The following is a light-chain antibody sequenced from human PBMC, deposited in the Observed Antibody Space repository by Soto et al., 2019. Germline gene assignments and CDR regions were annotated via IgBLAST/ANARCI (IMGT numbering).Light chain of an antibody. CDR1: SSDIGSYIL. J-gene: IGLJ3*02. V-gene: IGLV2-23*01. CDR2: EGN. Sequence: QSALTQPASVSGSPGQSITVSCTGTSSDIGSYILVSWYQQHPGNAPKLIIYEGNKRPSGVSNRFSGSKSGKTASLTISGLQGEGEGDLYCCSYAGSTTLVFGGGTKLTVL. CDR3: CSYAGSTTLV.